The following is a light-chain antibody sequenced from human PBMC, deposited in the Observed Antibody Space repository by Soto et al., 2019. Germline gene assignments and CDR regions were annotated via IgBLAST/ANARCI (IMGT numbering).Light chain of an antibody. CDR3: QQRSNWPLFT. V-gene: IGKV3-11*01. Sequence: EIVLTQSPATLSLSPGERATLSCRASQSVSSYLAWYQQKPGQAPRLLIYDASNRATGIPARFSGSGSGKDFPLTISSLEPEDFAVYYCQQRSNWPLFTFGPGTKVDIQ. CDR1: QSVSSY. CDR2: DAS. J-gene: IGKJ3*01.